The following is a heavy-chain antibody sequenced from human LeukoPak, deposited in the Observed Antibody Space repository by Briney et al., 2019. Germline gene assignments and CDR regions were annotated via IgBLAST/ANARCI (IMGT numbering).Heavy chain of an antibody. V-gene: IGHV3-7*01. J-gene: IGHJ5*02. CDR3: ARAPRADDNWFDP. Sequence: GGSLRLSCAASGFTFSSYWMSWVRQAPGKGLEWVANIKQDGSEKYYVDSVKGRFTISRDNAKNSLYLQMNSLRAEDTALYYCARAPRADDNWFDPWGQGTLVTVSS. CDR1: GFTFSSYW. D-gene: IGHD5-24*01. CDR2: IKQDGSEK.